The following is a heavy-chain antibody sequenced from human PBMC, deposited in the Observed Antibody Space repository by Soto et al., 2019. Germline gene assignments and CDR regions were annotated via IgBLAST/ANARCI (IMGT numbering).Heavy chain of an antibody. CDR2: INPNSGGT. V-gene: IGHV1-2*04. Sequence: QVQLVQSGAEVKKPGASVKVSCKASGYTFTGYYMHWVRQAPGQGLEWMGWINPNSGGTNYAQKFQGWVTMTRDTSISTAYIELSRLRSDDTAVYYCARSTVTALADGAFDIWGQGTMVTVSS. CDR1: GYTFTGYY. D-gene: IGHD4-17*01. CDR3: ARSTVTALADGAFDI. J-gene: IGHJ3*02.